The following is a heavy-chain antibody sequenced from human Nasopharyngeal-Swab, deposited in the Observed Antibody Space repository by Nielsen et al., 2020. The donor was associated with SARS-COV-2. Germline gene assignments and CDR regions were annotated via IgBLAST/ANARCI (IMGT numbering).Heavy chain of an antibody. CDR2: ISFDGSKK. Sequence: GESLKISCAASGFTFNSHGMHWVRQAPGKGLEWVAVISFDGSKKCYADSVKGRFTISRDSSKNTLYLQMNSLSAEDTAVYYCARDTSVDIVLLYYGMDVWGQGTTVTVSS. CDR1: GFTFNSHG. CDR3: ARDTSVDIVLLYYGMDV. J-gene: IGHJ6*02. D-gene: IGHD5-12*01. V-gene: IGHV3-30*03.